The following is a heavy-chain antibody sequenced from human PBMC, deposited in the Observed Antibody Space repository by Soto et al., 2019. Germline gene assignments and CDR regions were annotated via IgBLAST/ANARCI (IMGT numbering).Heavy chain of an antibody. Sequence: PGGSLRLSCAASGFTFRTFVMSWVRQAPGKGLEWVSGITGSGSDGTTYYADSVKGRFTISRDNSQNTLYLQMNSLRAEDTAVYYCAKGGTYYFYVDFCGKGTTVTVSS. CDR1: GFTFRTFV. J-gene: IGHJ6*03. CDR2: ITGSGSDGTT. V-gene: IGHV3-23*01. CDR3: AKGGTYYFYVDF.